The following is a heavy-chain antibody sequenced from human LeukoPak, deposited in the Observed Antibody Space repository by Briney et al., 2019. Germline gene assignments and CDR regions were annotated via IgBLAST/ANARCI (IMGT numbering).Heavy chain of an antibody. Sequence: GMSLRLSCAASGFTFGSYGMHWVRQAPGKGLEWVAVIWYDGSNKYYVDSVKSRFTISRDNSKNTLYLQMNSLRVEDTAVYYCARGPSGISDAFDIWGRGTLVTVSS. V-gene: IGHV3-33*01. CDR3: ARGPSGISDAFDI. CDR1: GFTFGSYG. CDR2: IWYDGSNK. D-gene: IGHD3-3*01. J-gene: IGHJ3*02.